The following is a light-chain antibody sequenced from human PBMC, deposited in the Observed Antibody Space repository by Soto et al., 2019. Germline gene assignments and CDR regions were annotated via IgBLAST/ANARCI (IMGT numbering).Light chain of an antibody. Sequence: EIVLTQSPGTLSLSPGERATLSCRTSQSVPTNYLAWYQQRPGQAPSLLIYGGSSRANGIPDRFSGSGSGPDFALIISRLEPEDFAVYYCQQYGSSPLTFGGGTKVEIK. CDR1: QSVPTNY. CDR3: QQYGSSPLT. V-gene: IGKV3-20*01. CDR2: GGS. J-gene: IGKJ4*01.